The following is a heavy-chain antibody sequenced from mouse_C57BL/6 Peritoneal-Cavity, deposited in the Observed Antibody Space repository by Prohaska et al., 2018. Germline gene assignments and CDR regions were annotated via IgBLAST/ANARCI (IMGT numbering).Heavy chain of an antibody. CDR2: INSDGSAI. Sequence: EVQLLETGGGLVQPGGSRGLSCEGSGFTFSGFWMSWVRQTPGKTLEWIGDINSDGSAINYAPSIKDGFTSFRDNDKSTLYLQMSNVRSEDTATYFCMRYGNYWYFDVWGTGTTVTVSS. CDR3: MRYGNYWYFDV. D-gene: IGHD2-1*01. CDR1: GFTFSGFW. V-gene: IGHV11-2*01. J-gene: IGHJ1*03.